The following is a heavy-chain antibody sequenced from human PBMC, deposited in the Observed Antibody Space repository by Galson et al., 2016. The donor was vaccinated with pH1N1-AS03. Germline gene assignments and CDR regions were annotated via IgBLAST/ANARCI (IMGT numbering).Heavy chain of an antibody. J-gene: IGHJ4*02. D-gene: IGHD1-26*01. CDR1: GGSVSNYA. Sequence: SVKVSCKASGGSVSNYAFSWLRQAPGQGLEWMGGITTMFGTPIYAQKFQERVTITADKSTATAYMDLTSLRSEDTAVYYCAKVGGSFFAFDYWGQGILVTVSS. V-gene: IGHV1-69*06. CDR2: ITTMFGTP. CDR3: AKVGGSFFAFDY.